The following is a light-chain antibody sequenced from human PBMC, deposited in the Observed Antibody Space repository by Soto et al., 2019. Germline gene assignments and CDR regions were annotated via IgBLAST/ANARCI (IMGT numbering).Light chain of an antibody. CDR2: CAS. J-gene: IGKJ5*01. Sequence: EIVLTQSPGTLSLSPGERATLSCRASQSVSNNYLAWYQQRPGQAPRVLIYCASNRATGIPDRFSGSGSGTDFPLTISRLEPEDFAVYYCQQYGSLPITFGQGTRLEIK. CDR1: QSVSNNY. CDR3: QQYGSLPIT. V-gene: IGKV3-20*01.